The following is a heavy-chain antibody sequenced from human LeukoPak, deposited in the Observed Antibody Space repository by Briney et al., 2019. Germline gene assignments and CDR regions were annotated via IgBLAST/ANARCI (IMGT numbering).Heavy chain of an antibody. Sequence: SETLSLTCTVSGGSISSSSYYWGWIRQPPGKGLEWIGSIYYSGSTYYNPSLKSRVTISVDTSKNQSSLKLSSVTAADTAVYYCARRSFLAARPKAGLGRIDYWGQGTLVTVSS. D-gene: IGHD6-6*01. CDR1: GGSISSSSYY. V-gene: IGHV4-39*01. J-gene: IGHJ4*02. CDR3: ARRSFLAARPKAGLGRIDY. CDR2: IYYSGST.